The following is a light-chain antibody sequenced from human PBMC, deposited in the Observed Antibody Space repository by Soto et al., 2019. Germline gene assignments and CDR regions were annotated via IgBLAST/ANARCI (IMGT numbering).Light chain of an antibody. Sequence: QPVLTQPPSVSGAPGQRVTISCTGSSFNIGAGYDVHWYQQLPGTAPKLLIYRNNNRPSGVPDRFSGSKSGTSASLAITGLQTEDEADYYCQSYDTSLSGYGVFGGGTKLTVL. CDR1: SFNIGAGYD. V-gene: IGLV1-40*01. J-gene: IGLJ3*02. CDR3: QSYDTSLSGYGV. CDR2: RNN.